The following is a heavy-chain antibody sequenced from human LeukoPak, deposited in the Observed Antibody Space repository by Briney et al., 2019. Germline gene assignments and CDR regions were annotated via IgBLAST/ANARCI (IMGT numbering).Heavy chain of an antibody. J-gene: IGHJ4*02. V-gene: IGHV3-9*01. D-gene: IGHD3-10*01. CDR2: ISWNSGSM. CDR3: AKARLWLDYFDY. Sequence: GGSLRLSCEASGFTFDDYAMHWARQAPGKGLEWVSGISWNSGSMGYADSVKGRFTISRDNAKNSLYLQMNSLRAEDTALYYCAKARLWLDYFDYWGQGTLVTVSS. CDR1: GFTFDDYA.